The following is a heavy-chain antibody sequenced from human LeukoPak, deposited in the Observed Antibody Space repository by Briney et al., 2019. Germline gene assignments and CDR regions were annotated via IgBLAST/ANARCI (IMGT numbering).Heavy chain of an antibody. CDR3: ARHYHGSSWYNYFHY. V-gene: IGHV3-66*04. J-gene: IGHJ4*02. CDR1: ELTVSSDY. CDR2: IYSGGGT. D-gene: IGHD6-13*01. Sequence: QPGGSLRLSCAASELTVSSDYMSWVRQAPGKGLEWVSTIYSGGGTYNADSVKGRFTISRDNSKNTLYLQMNSLRAEDTAVYYCARHYHGSSWYNYFHYWGQGTLVTVSS.